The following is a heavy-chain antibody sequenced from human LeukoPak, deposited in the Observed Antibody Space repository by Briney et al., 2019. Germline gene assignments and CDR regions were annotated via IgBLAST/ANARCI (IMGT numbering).Heavy chain of an antibody. V-gene: IGHV7-4-1*02. CDR1: GYTFTSYA. D-gene: IGHD1-26*01. J-gene: IGHJ3*02. CDR2: INTNTGNP. Sequence: ASVKVSCKASGYTFTSYAMNWVRQAPGQGLEWMGWINTNTGNPTYAQGFTGRFVFSLDTSVSTAYLQISSLKAEDTAVYYCARDSELTPHFAFDIWGQGTMVTVSS. CDR3: ARDSELTPHFAFDI.